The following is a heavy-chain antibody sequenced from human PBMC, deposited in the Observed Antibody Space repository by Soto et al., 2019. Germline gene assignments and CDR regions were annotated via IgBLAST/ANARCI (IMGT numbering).Heavy chain of an antibody. J-gene: IGHJ6*02. CDR1: GFTFSSYA. CDR2: ISYDGSNK. V-gene: IGHV3-30-3*01. CDR3: ARGTKVVNYDYYAMDV. Sequence: QVQLVESGGGVVQPGRSLRLSCAASGFTFSSYAMHWVRQAPGKGLEWVAVISYDGSNKYYADSVKGRFTISRDNSKNTLYLQMNSRRAEDTAVYYCARGTKVVNYDYYAMDVWGQGTTVTVSS. D-gene: IGHD2-15*01.